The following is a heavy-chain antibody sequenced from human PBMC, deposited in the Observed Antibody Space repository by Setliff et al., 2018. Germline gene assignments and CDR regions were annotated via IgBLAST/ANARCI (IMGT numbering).Heavy chain of an antibody. CDR1: GDSITSGTYY. Sequence: SETLSLTCTVSGDSITSGTYYWGWIRQPPGKGLEWIGRIHYRGTTYSNVSLASRLTMSVDTSKNQFSLRLTSVTAADTAVYYCARLRKDYGDYYYFDYWGQGTLVTVSS. J-gene: IGHJ4*02. CDR2: IHYRGTT. V-gene: IGHV4-39*01. CDR3: ARLRKDYGDYYYFDY. D-gene: IGHD4-17*01.